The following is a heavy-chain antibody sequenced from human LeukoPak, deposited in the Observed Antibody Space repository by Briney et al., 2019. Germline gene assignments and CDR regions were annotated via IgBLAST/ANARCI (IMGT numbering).Heavy chain of an antibody. D-gene: IGHD5-12*01. CDR1: RFNFKNYE. J-gene: IGHJ4*01. Sequence: GVLRLSCTVSRFNFKNYEMKWVRQAPGKGLEWIAYISSSGSTTKYADSVKGRFTMSRDNAKNAVYMEMNSLRVEDTAVYYCARDRGWDGYGYAFLDYWGHGTLVTVSS. V-gene: IGHV3-48*03. CDR3: ARDRGWDGYGYAFLDY. CDR2: ISSSGSTT.